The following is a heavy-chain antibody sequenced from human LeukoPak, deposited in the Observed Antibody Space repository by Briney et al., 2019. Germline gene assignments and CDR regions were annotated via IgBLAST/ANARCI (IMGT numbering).Heavy chain of an antibody. V-gene: IGHV4-4*07. CDR1: GYSINSGFY. D-gene: IGHD2-21*02. CDR3: ARDSRDSNPWYFDL. Sequence: SETLSLTCSVSGYSINSGFYWSWIRQPAGEGLEWIGRTSGSTNYNPSLKSRVTMSVDTSRNQFSLKLSSVTAADTAVYYCARDSRDSNPWYFDLWGRGTLVTVSS. CDR2: TSGST. J-gene: IGHJ2*01.